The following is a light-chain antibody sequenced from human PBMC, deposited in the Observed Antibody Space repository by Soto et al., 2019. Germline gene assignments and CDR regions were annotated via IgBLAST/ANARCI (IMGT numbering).Light chain of an antibody. Sequence: QAVVTQEPSLTVSPGGTVTLTCGSSTGTVTSGHYPYCFQQMPGQAPRTLIFDTSYRHSWTPARFSGSLLGGNAALTISGAQPEDEADYYCLLYYDGVRVFGGGTKLTVL. CDR1: TGTVTSGHY. CDR2: DTS. V-gene: IGLV7-46*01. J-gene: IGLJ3*02. CDR3: LLYYDGVRV.